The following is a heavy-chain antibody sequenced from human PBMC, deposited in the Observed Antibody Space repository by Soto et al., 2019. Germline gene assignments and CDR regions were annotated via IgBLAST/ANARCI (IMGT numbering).Heavy chain of an antibody. CDR3: ARRLAEITMVRGATNYYYYMDV. V-gene: IGHV4-39*01. D-gene: IGHD3-10*01. Sequence: PSETLSLTCTVSGGSISSSRYYWGWIRQPPGKGLEWIGSIYYSGSTYYNPSLKSRVTISVDTSKNQFSLKLSSVTAADTAVYYCARRLAEITMVRGATNYYYYMDVWGKGTTVTVSS. CDR2: IYYSGST. J-gene: IGHJ6*03. CDR1: GGSISSSRYY.